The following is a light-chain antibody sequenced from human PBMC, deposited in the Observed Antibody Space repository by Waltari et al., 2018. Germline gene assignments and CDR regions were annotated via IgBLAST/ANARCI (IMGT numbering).Light chain of an antibody. CDR2: AVS. J-gene: IGKJ4*01. Sequence: AIQMTQSPSSLSASVGDRVTITCRASQDIRHDVGWYQLKPGKAPTLLIYAVSNLQSGVPPRFSGSGSGRDFTLTISSLQPEDCATYYCLQDYLYPLTFGGGTNVEIK. CDR1: QDIRHD. CDR3: LQDYLYPLT. V-gene: IGKV1-6*01.